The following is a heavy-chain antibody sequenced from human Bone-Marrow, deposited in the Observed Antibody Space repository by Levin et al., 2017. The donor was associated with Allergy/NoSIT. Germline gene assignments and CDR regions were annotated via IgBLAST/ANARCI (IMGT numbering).Heavy chain of an antibody. J-gene: IGHJ3*02. V-gene: IGHV7-4-1*02. CDR2: INTNTGNP. Sequence: SGGSLRLSCKASGYTFTSYAMNWVRQAPGQGLEWMGWINTNTGNPTYAQGFTGRFVFSLDTSVSTAYLQISSLKAEDTAVYYCARVRYYYDSSGYYLRSADAFDIWGQGTMVTVSS. CDR1: GYTFTSYA. D-gene: IGHD3-22*01. CDR3: ARVRYYYDSSGYYLRSADAFDI.